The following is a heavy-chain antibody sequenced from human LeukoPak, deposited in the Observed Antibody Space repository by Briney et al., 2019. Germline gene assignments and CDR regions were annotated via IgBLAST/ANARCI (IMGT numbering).Heavy chain of an antibody. V-gene: IGHV1-18*01. CDR3: ARRGITRGVIFLAY. Sequence: GASVKVSCKASGYTFTSYGISWVRQAPGQGLEWMGWISAYNGNTNYAQKLQGRVTMTTDTSTSTAYMELRSLRSEDTAVYYCARRGITRGVIFLAYWGQGTLVTVSS. D-gene: IGHD3-10*01. CDR1: GYTFTSYG. J-gene: IGHJ4*02. CDR2: ISAYNGNT.